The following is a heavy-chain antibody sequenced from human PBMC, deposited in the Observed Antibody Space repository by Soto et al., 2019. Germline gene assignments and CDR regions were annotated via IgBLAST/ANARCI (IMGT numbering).Heavy chain of an antibody. J-gene: IGHJ4*02. Sequence: GGSLRLSCAASGFTFSSYGMHWVRQAPGKGLEWVAVIWYDGSNKYYADSVKGRFTISRDNSKNTLYLQMNSLRAEDTAVYYCARGPEKAYYFDYWGQGTLVTVSS. CDR2: IWYDGSNK. V-gene: IGHV3-33*01. CDR3: ARGPEKAYYFDY. CDR1: GFTFSSYG.